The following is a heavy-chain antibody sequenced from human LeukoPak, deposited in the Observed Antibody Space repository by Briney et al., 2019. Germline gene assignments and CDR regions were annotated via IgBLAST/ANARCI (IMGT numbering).Heavy chain of an antibody. J-gene: IGHJ5*02. Sequence: SETLSLTCAVNGGSFSGFYCTWIRQPPGKGLEWIGEVNHSGGTQYNPSLTSRVTLSVDSSNNHFSLKLTSVTAADTAVYYCARGRSHNWLDPWGQGTLVTVSS. V-gene: IGHV4-34*01. CDR3: ARGRSHNWLDP. CDR2: VNHSGGT. CDR1: GGSFSGFY.